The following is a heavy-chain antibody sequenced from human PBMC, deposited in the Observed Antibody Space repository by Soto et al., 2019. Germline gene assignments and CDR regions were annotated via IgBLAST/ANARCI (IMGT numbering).Heavy chain of an antibody. CDR2: ISISGSIM. CDR3: ARDLDWAFDN. CDR1: GFTFSSYS. D-gene: IGHD3-9*01. Sequence: GGSLRLSCAASGFTFSSYSLNWVRQAPGKGLEWVSCISISGSIMYYADSVKGRFTISRDNAQNSLYLQMNSLRDEDTAVYYCARDLDWAFDNWGQGTLVTVSS. J-gene: IGHJ4*01. V-gene: IGHV3-48*02.